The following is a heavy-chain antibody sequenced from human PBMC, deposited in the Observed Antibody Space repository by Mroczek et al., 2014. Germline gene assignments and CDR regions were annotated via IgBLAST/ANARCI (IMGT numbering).Heavy chain of an antibody. V-gene: IGHV4-61*02. CDR1: GGSISSGSYY. CDR3: ARVQNGGVIAAAGTIDY. CDR2: IYTSGST. Sequence: QVQLQQWGPGLVKPSQTLSLTCTVSGGSISSGSYYWSWIRQPAGKGLEWIGRIYTSGSTNYNPSLKSRVTMSVDTSKNQFSLKLSSVTAADTAVYYCARVQNGGVIAAAGTIDYWGQGTLVTVSS. J-gene: IGHJ4*02. D-gene: IGHD6-13*01.